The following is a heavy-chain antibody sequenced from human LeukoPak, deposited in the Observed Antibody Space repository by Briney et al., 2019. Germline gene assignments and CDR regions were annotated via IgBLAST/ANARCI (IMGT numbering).Heavy chain of an antibody. V-gene: IGHV3-66*01. CDR3: ARKGYSSSEFDY. CDR1: GFTFSSYS. D-gene: IGHD6-13*01. Sequence: GGSLRLSCAASGFTFSSYSMNWVRQAPGKGLEWVSVIYSGGSTYYADSVKGRFTISRDNSKNTLYLQMNSLRAEDTAVYYCARKGYSSSEFDYWGQGTLVTVSS. CDR2: IYSGGST. J-gene: IGHJ4*02.